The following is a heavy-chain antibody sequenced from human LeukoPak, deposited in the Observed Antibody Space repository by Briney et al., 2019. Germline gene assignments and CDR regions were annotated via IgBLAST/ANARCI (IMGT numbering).Heavy chain of an antibody. J-gene: IGHJ4*02. Sequence: PGGSLRLSCAVSRFTFSNAWMSWVRQAPGKGLEWVGRLKSKADGGTTDYAAPVKGRFTISRDDSKNTLYLQMNSLKTEDTAVYYCTTLLWFGEFSNPFDYWGQGTLVTVSS. D-gene: IGHD3-10*01. CDR3: TTLLWFGEFSNPFDY. CDR2: LKSKADGGTT. V-gene: IGHV3-15*01. CDR1: RFTFSNAW.